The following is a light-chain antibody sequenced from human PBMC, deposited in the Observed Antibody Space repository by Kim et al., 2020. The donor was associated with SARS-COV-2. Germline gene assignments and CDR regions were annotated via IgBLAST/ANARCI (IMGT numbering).Light chain of an antibody. CDR3: QQHHSFPLT. CDR2: SAF. CDR1: QGINSN. V-gene: IGKV1-9*01. J-gene: IGKJ4*01. Sequence: ASVGDTVTITCRPSQGINSNLAWYQQRPGKAPNLLIYSAFTLHSGVPSRFSGSGSGTDFTLTITSLQPEDFATYHCQQHHSFPLTFGGGTKVDIK.